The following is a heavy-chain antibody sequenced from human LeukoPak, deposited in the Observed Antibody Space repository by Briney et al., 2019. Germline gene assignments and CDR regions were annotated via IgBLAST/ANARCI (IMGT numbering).Heavy chain of an antibody. V-gene: IGHV3-23*01. CDR2: ISGSGGST. J-gene: IGHJ4*02. Sequence: GGSLRLSCAASGFTFSSYAMSWVRQAPGKGLEWVSAISGSGGSTYYADSVKGRFTISRDNSKNTLYLQMNSLRPEDTAVYYCAKASEYDFWSGYPTPALDYWGQGTLVTVSS. CDR3: AKASEYDFWSGYPTPALDY. D-gene: IGHD3-3*01. CDR1: GFTFSSYA.